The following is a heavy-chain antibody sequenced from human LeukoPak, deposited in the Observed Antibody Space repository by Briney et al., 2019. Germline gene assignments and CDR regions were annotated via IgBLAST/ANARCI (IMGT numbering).Heavy chain of an antibody. CDR2: IYTSGST. D-gene: IGHD3-10*01. J-gene: IGHJ4*02. Sequence: SETLSLTCTVSGGSISSYYWSWIRQPAGKGLEWIGRIYTSGSTNYNPSLKSRVTMSVDTSKNQFSLKLSSVTAADTAVYYCARTIDTMVRGVIIPYYFDYWGQGTLVTVSS. CDR3: ARTIDTMVRGVIIPYYFDY. V-gene: IGHV4-4*07. CDR1: GGSISSYY.